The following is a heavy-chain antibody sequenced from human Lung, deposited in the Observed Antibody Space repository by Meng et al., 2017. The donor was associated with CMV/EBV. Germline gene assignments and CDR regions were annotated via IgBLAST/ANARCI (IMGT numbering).Heavy chain of an antibody. CDR2: ISGSGDSA. CDR1: GFTFSHFS. CDR3: AIVHGGFRYCSGGTCYKFDY. Sequence: GESLKISCAGSGFTFSHFSINWVRQAPGGGVELVSAISGSGDSAFFADSVKGRFTISRDDSKSTLCLEMKSMRAEDTAVYYCAIVHGGFRYCSGGTCYKFDYWGQGXLVTVSS. V-gene: IGHV3-23*01. J-gene: IGHJ4*02. D-gene: IGHD2-15*01.